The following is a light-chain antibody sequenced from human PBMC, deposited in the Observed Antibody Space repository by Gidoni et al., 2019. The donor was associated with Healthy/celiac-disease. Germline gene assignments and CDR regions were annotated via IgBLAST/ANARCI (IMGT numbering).Light chain of an antibody. CDR3: QQYDNLPLT. CDR1: QDISNY. J-gene: IGKJ4*01. Sequence: DIQMTQSPSSLSASVGDRVTITCQASQDISNYLNWYQQKPGKAPKLLIYDASNLETGFPSRFSGSGSGTDFTFTISSLQPEDIATYYCQQYDNLPLTVXGXTKVEIK. V-gene: IGKV1-33*01. CDR2: DAS.